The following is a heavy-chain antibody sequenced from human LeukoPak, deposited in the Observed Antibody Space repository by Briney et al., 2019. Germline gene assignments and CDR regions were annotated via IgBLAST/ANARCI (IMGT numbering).Heavy chain of an antibody. CDR2: IYYSGST. J-gene: IGHJ6*03. CDR3: ARRIAVAGPYYYYYYMDV. D-gene: IGHD6-19*01. Sequence: SETLSLTCTVSGGSISSGSYYWSWIRQPPGKGLEWIGYIYYSGSTNYNPSLKSRVTISVDTSKNQFSLKLSSVTAADTAVYYCARRIAVAGPYYYYYYMDVWGKGTTVTVSS. CDR1: GGSISSGSYY. V-gene: IGHV4-61*01.